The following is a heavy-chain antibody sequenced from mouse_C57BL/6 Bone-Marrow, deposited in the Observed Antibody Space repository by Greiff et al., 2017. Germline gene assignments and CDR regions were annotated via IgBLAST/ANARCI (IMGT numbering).Heavy chain of an antibody. CDR1: GYAFSSYW. J-gene: IGHJ1*03. Sequence: VKLVESGAELVKPGASVKISCKASGYAFSSYWMNWVKQRPGKGLEWIGQIYPGDGDTKYTEKFKGKATLTADKSSSPAYMQLSSLTSEDSAVYVCARSRYMWYFDVWGTGTTVTVSS. D-gene: IGHD1-3*01. CDR2: IYPGDGDT. CDR3: ARSRYMWYFDV. V-gene: IGHV1-80*01.